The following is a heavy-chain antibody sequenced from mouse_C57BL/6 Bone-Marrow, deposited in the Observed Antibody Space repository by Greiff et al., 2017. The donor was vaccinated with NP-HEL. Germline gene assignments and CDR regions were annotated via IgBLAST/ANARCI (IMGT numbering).Heavy chain of an antibody. J-gene: IGHJ1*03. D-gene: IGHD1-1*01. CDR2: ISDGGSYT. Sequence: EVNVVESGGGLVKPGGSLKLSCAASGFTFSSYAMSWVRQTPEKRLEWVATISDGGSYTYYPDNVKGRFTISRDNAKNTLYLQMSHLKSEDTAMYYCARDGHYGSRPLYWYFDVWGTGTTVTVSS. CDR1: GFTFSSYA. V-gene: IGHV5-4*01. CDR3: ARDGHYGSRPLYWYFDV.